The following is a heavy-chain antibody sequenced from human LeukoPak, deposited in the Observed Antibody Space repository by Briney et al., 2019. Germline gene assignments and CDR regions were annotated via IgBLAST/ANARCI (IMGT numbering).Heavy chain of an antibody. V-gene: IGHV1-8*02. D-gene: IGHD3-9*01. CDR2: MNPNSGNT. CDR1: GYTFTSYD. Sequence: GVSVKVSCKASGYTFTSYDINWVRQATGQGLEWMGWMNPNSGNTGYAQKFQARVTMTRDTSISTAYMELSRLRSDDTAVYYCARVRFYDILTGYPYYMDVWGKGTTVTISS. J-gene: IGHJ6*03. CDR3: ARVRFYDILTGYPYYMDV.